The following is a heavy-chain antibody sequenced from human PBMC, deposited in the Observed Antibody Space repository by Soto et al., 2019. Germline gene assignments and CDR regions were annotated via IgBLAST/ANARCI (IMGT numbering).Heavy chain of an antibody. CDR3: ARDAPLAGSVGYYYYGMDV. CDR2: INSDGSST. Sequence: LRLSCAASGFTFSSYWMHWVRQAPGKGLVWVSRINSDGSSTSYADSVKGRFTISRDNAKNTLYLQMNSLRAEDTAVYYCARDAPLAGSVGYYYYGMDVWGQGTTVTVSS. V-gene: IGHV3-74*01. CDR1: GFTFSSYW. D-gene: IGHD3-10*01. J-gene: IGHJ6*02.